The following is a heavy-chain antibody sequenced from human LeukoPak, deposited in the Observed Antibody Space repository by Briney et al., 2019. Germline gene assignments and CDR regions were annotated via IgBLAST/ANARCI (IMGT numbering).Heavy chain of an antibody. CDR1: GFTVSSNY. V-gene: IGHV3-66*01. Sequence: GGSLRLSCVASGFTVSSNYMSWVRQAPGKGLEWVSVIYNDGSSYYADSVKGRFTISRDNSKNTLYLQMNSLRAEDTAVYYCARDYYYDSSGYGLYYFDYWGQGTLVTVSS. CDR2: IYNDGSS. J-gene: IGHJ4*02. D-gene: IGHD3-22*01. CDR3: ARDYYYDSSGYGLYYFDY.